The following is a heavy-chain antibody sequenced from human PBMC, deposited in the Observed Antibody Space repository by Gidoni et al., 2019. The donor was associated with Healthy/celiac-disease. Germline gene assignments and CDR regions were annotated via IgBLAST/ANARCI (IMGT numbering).Heavy chain of an antibody. CDR1: GFPFSSYA. CDR3: ATALGVTTPQDY. J-gene: IGHJ4*02. CDR2: ISYDGSNK. V-gene: IGHV3-30-3*01. D-gene: IGHD4-17*01. Sequence: QVQLVESGGGVVKPGRSLRLSCAASGFPFSSYAMHWVRQAPGKGLEWVAVISYDGSNKYYADSVKGRFTISRDNSKNTLYLQMNSLRAEDTAVYYCATALGVTTPQDYWGQGTLVTVSS.